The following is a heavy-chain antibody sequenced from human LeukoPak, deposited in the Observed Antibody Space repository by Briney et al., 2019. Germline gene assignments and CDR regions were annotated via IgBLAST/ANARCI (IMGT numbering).Heavy chain of an antibody. J-gene: IGHJ6*02. CDR3: ARALVRGVTGRYYYGMDV. D-gene: IGHD3-10*01. CDR2: ISYSGSA. V-gene: IGHV4-31*03. CDR1: GGSISSGGYY. Sequence: QPSETLSLTCSVSGGSISSGGYYWSWIRQHPGMGLEWIGYISYSGSAYYIPSLKSRVTISVDTSKNQFSLKLTSVTAADTAVYYCARALVRGVTGRYYYGMDVWGQGTTVTVSS.